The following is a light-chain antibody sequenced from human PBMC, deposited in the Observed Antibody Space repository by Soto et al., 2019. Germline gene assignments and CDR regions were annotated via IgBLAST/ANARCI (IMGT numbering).Light chain of an antibody. J-gene: IGKJ3*01. CDR3: QHYGTSPLT. Sequence: EIVLTQSPGTLCLSPGERATLSCRASQSIASSYFGWYQQKPGQAPRLLIYGASSRATGIPDRFSGSGSGTDFTLTITRLEPEDFAVYYCQHYGTSPLTFGPATKVEIK. CDR2: GAS. CDR1: QSIASSY. V-gene: IGKV3-20*01.